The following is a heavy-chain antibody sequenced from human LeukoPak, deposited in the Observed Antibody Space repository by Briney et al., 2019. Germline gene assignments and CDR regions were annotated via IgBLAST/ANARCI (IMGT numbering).Heavy chain of an antibody. CDR2: ISGSGGST. J-gene: IGHJ4*02. V-gene: IGHV3-23*01. CDR3: AKFGDYGGNSGLSYSDY. CDR1: GFTFSSYA. D-gene: IGHD4-23*01. Sequence: GGSLRLSCAASGFTFSSYAMSWVRQAPGKGLEWVSAISGSGGSTYYADSVKGRFTISRDNSKNTLYLQMNSLRAEDTAVYYCAKFGDYGGNSGLSYSDYWGQGTLVTVSS.